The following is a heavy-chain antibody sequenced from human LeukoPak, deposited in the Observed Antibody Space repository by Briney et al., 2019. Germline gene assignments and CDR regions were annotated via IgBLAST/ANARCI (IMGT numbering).Heavy chain of an antibody. CDR2: IYYSGST. J-gene: IGHJ4*02. CDR1: GGSISSYY. D-gene: IGHD3-10*01. CDR3: ARTRYYYNSRSYGAPYYFDY. V-gene: IGHV4-39*01. Sequence: SETLSLTCAVSGGSISSYYWGWIRQPPGKGLEWIGSIYYSGSTYYNPSLKSRVTISVDTSKNQFSLKLSSVTAADTAVYYCARTRYYYNSRSYGAPYYFDYWGQGTLVTVSS.